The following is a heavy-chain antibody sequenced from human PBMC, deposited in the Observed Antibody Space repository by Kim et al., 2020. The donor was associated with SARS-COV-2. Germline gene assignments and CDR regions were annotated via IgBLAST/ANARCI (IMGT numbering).Heavy chain of an antibody. CDR1: GFTFPNSA. J-gene: IGHJ4*02. V-gene: IGHV3-23*01. CDR3: VKEKIEVRRLWDY. Sequence: GGSLRLSCTASGFTFPNSAMTWVRQAPGKGLEWVSSLSNNGGSATYADSVKGRFTISRDNSKNTLYLQMNSLRADDTAVYFCVKEKIEVRRLWDYWGQGTLVTVSS. D-gene: IGHD6-6*01. CDR2: LSNNGGSA.